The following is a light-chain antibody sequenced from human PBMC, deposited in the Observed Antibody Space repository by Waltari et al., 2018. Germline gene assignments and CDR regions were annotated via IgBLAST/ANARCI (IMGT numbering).Light chain of an antibody. CDR3: QHAHNYPLT. CDR2: GVS. Sequence: DIQMTQSPFSVSASVGDTVTLTCRASQRISGWLAWYQQKPGKAPELLIYGVSSLKSGVPSRFSGSGSGTDFNLTINSLQPEDFAAYYCQHAHNYPLTFGGGTKVEI. CDR1: QRISGW. V-gene: IGKV1-12*01. J-gene: IGKJ4*01.